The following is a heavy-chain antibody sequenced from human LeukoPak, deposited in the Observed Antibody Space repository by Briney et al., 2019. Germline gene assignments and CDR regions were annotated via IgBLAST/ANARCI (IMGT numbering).Heavy chain of an antibody. CDR3: ARVIEVYYYDSSGYYSRWYFDL. D-gene: IGHD3-22*01. V-gene: IGHV4-39*07. CDR1: GGSLSSSSYY. J-gene: IGHJ2*01. CDR2: IYYSGST. Sequence: SETLSLTCTVSGGSLSSSSYYWGWLRQPPGKGLEGVGSIYYSGSTYYNPSLKSRVTISVDTSKNQSSLKLSSVTAADTAVYYCARVIEVYYYDSSGYYSRWYFDLWGRGTLVTVSS.